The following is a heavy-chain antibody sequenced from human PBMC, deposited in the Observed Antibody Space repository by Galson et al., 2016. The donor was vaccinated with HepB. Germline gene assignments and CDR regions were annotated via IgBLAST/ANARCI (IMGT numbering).Heavy chain of an antibody. D-gene: IGHD3-16*01. CDR2: IWYDGSNE. CDR1: GFTFSSYG. V-gene: IGHV3-33*01. CDR3: ARDQNPLGDYYYGMDV. J-gene: IGHJ6*02. Sequence: SLRLSCAASGFTFSSYGMHWVRQAPGKGLEWVAVIWYDGSNEYYPDSVQGRLTISRDNSKNTLYLQMNSLRAEDTAVYYCARDQNPLGDYYYGMDVWGQGTTVTVSS.